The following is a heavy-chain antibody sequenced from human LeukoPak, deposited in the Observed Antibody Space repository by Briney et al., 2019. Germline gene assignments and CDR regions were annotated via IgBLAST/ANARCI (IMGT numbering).Heavy chain of an antibody. CDR2: IYYSGST. Sequence: SETLSLTCTVSGGSISSYYWSWIRQPPGKGLEWIGYIYYSGSTNYNPSLKSRVTISVDKSKNQFSLKLSSVTAADTAVYYCARVEWLTNYYYYGMDVWGQGTTVTVSS. D-gene: IGHD3-3*01. J-gene: IGHJ6*02. CDR1: GGSISSYY. CDR3: ARVEWLTNYYYYGMDV. V-gene: IGHV4-59*12.